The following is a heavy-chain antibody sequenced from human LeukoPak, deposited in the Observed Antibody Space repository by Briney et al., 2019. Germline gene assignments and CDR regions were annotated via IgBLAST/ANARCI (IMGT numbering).Heavy chain of an antibody. J-gene: IGHJ3*02. CDR3: AREYCSGGSCYSHAFDI. D-gene: IGHD2-15*01. Sequence: SETLSLTCTVSGGSVSSGNYYWSWIRQPPGKGLEWIGYIYYSGSTNYNPSLKSRVTISVDTSKNQFSLKLSSVTAADTAVYYCAREYCSGGSCYSHAFDIWGQGTMVTVSS. CDR2: IYYSGST. V-gene: IGHV4-61*01. CDR1: GGSVSSGNYY.